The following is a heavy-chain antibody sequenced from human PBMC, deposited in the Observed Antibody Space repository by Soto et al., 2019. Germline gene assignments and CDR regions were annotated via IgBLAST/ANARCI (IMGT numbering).Heavy chain of an antibody. CDR3: SREPPTVVYYYYMDV. V-gene: IGHV2-5*02. CDR2: IYWDDDK. CDR1: GFSLSTSGVG. Sequence: SGPTLVKPTQTLTLTCTFSGFSLSTSGVGVGWIRQPPGKALEWLALIYWDDDKRYSPSLKSRLTITKDTSKNQVVLTMTNMDPVDTATYYCSREPPTVVYYYYMDVWGKGTTVTVSS. J-gene: IGHJ6*03. D-gene: IGHD1-1*01.